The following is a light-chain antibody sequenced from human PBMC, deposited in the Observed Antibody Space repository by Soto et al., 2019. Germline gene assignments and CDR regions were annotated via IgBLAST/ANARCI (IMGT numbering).Light chain of an antibody. CDR1: QSVRSNY. V-gene: IGKV3-20*01. CDR3: QQYGSSPPMYT. CDR2: DAS. J-gene: IGKJ2*01. Sequence: EIVLTQSPGTLSLSPGQRATLSCRASQSVRSNYLAWYQQKPGQAPRLLMYDASSRATGIPDRFSGSGSGTDLNLTISRREPEDFAVDYCQQYGSSPPMYTFGPGTKLEI.